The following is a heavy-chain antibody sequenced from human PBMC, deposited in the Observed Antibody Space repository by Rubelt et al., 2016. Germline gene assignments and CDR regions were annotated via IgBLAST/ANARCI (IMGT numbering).Heavy chain of an antibody. J-gene: IGHJ4*02. Sequence: VRQAPGKGLVWVSRINSDGSSTSYVDSVKGRFTISRDNAKNTLYLQMNSLRDEDTAVYYCARGSYYFDYWGQGTLVTVSS. V-gene: IGHV3-74*01. D-gene: IGHD2-21*01. CDR2: INSDGSST. CDR3: ARGSYYFDY.